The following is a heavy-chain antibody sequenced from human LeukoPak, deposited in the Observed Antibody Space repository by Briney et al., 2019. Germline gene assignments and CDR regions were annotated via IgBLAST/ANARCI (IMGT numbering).Heavy chain of an antibody. CDR1: GYSFTTYR. V-gene: IGHV5-51*01. CDR2: FFPGDSDT. CDR3: ARGPRGGNWNEALDY. J-gene: IGHJ4*02. Sequence: GESLKISCKASGYSFTTYRIGWVRQMPGKGLEWMGMFFPGDSDTRMSPSFQGQVTLSADNSITTAYLQWSSLRASDTAIYYCARGPRGGNWNEALDYWGQGTLVTVSS. D-gene: IGHD1-1*01.